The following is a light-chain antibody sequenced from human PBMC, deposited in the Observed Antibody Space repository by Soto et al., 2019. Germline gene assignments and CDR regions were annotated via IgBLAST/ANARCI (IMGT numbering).Light chain of an antibody. CDR1: SSDVGGYDY. CDR3: KSYTSRSTPWE. Sequence: QSALTQPASVSGSPGQSITISCTGTSSDVGGYDYVSWYQQHPSKAPKLVIYDVNNRPSGVSNRFSGSKSGNTASLTISGLQAEDEADYYCKSYTSRSTPWEFGGGTKLTVL. J-gene: IGLJ3*02. CDR2: DVN. V-gene: IGLV2-14*01.